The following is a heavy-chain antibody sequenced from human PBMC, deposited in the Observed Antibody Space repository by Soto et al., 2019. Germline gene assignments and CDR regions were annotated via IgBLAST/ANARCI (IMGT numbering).Heavy chain of an antibody. Sequence: SVKVSCKASGGTFSSYAISWVRQAPGQGLEWMGGIIPIFGTANYAQKFQGRVTITADESTSTAYMELSSLRSEDTAVYYCARDRKRGIAAAGTVLDYWGQGTLVTVSS. V-gene: IGHV1-69*13. J-gene: IGHJ4*02. D-gene: IGHD6-13*01. CDR3: ARDRKRGIAAAGTVLDY. CDR2: IIPIFGTA. CDR1: GGTFSSYA.